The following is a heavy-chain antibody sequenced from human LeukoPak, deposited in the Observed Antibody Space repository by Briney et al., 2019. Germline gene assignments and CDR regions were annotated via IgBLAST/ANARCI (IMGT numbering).Heavy chain of an antibody. D-gene: IGHD6-19*01. Sequence: GGSLRLSCAASGFTFSDYYMSWIRQAPGKGLEWVSYISSSGSTIYYADSVKGRFTISRDNAKNSLYLQMNSLRAEDTAVYYCATPTGIAVAGSRGGVDYWGQGTLVTVSS. J-gene: IGHJ4*02. CDR2: ISSSGSTI. CDR1: GFTFSDYY. V-gene: IGHV3-11*01. CDR3: ATPTGIAVAGSRGGVDY.